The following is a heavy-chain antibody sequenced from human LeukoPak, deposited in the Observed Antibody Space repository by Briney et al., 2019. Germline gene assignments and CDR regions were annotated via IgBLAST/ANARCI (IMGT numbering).Heavy chain of an antibody. V-gene: IGHV3-7*02. J-gene: IGHJ4*02. CDR1: GFTFSSNW. D-gene: IGHD3-22*01. CDR2: IKPDGSDS. CDR3: ASSGYSFDY. Sequence: GGSLRLSCAASGFTFSSNWLTWVRQAPGKGPEWVANIKPDGSDSYYVDSVKGRFTISRDNAKNSIYLQMNSLRAEDTAVYYCASSGYSFDYWGQGTLVTVSS.